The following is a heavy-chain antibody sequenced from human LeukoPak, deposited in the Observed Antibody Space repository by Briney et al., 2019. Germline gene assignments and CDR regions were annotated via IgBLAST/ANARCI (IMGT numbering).Heavy chain of an antibody. Sequence: GGSLRLSCAASGFTFSSYAMSWVRQAPGKGLEWVSAISGSGGSTYYADSVKGRFTISRDNSKNTLYLQMNSLRAEDTAVYYCAKVESSGYYSYYYYYMDVWGKGTTVTASS. D-gene: IGHD3-22*01. CDR1: GFTFSSYA. CDR3: AKVESSGYYSYYYYYMDV. J-gene: IGHJ6*03. V-gene: IGHV3-23*01. CDR2: ISGSGGST.